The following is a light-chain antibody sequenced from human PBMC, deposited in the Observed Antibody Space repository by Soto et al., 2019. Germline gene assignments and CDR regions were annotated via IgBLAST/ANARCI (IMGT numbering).Light chain of an antibody. Sequence: QLTQSPPSLSASVGDRVTITCRSSQGISSYLARYQQKPGKAPKLLIYNESSLESGVRSRFSGSGSGTEFTLTISSLQPDDCETYYCQMYNGYSPTFGQGTKVDIK. J-gene: IGKJ1*01. CDR1: QGISSY. CDR3: QMYNGYSPT. V-gene: IGKV1-5*03. CDR2: NES.